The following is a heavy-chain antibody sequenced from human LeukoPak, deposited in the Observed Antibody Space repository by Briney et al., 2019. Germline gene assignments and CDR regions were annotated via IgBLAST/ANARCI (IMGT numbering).Heavy chain of an antibody. CDR1: GFTFSSYS. J-gene: IGHJ4*02. Sequence: GGSLRLSCAASGFTFSSYSMNWVRQAPGKGLEWVSSISSSSSYIYYADSVKGRFTISRDNAKNSLYLQMNSLRAEDTAVYYCASALAVAAQFRDYWGQGTLVTVSS. CDR2: ISSSSSYI. D-gene: IGHD6-19*01. CDR3: ASALAVAAQFRDY. V-gene: IGHV3-21*01.